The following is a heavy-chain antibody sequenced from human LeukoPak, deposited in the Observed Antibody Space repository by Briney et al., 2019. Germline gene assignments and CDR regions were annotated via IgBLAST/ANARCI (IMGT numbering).Heavy chain of an antibody. CDR1: GFTFSGYL. V-gene: IGHV3-74*01. CDR2: IITDEKTT. J-gene: IGHJ3*02. D-gene: IGHD4-17*01. Sequence: GGSLRLSCVAPGFTFSGYLKYRVRQAPGKGLVWVSQIITDEKTTNYADTVKGRFNISIDNAQNTLYLQMVSLKAEDTAAYYCARDMGLTTVTTVFAFDIWGQGTMVTVSS. CDR3: ARDMGLTTVTTVFAFDI.